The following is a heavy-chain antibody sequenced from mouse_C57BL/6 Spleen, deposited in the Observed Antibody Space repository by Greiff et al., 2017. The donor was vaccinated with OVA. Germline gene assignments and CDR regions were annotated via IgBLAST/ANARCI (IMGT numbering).Heavy chain of an antibody. V-gene: IGHV5-17*01. CDR2: ISSGRSTI. CDR1: GFTFSDYG. J-gene: IGHJ4*01. CDR3: ARWGLRLGNYAMDY. Sequence: EVKLQESGGGLVKPGGSLKLSCAASGFTFSDYGMHWVRQAPEKGLEWVAYISSGRSTIYYADTVKGRFTIARDNAKNTLFLQMTGLRSEDTAMYYCARWGLRLGNYAMDYWGQGTSVTVSS. D-gene: IGHD2-4*01.